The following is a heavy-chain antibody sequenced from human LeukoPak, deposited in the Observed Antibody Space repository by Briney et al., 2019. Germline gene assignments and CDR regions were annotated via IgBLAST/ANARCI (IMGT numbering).Heavy chain of an antibody. D-gene: IGHD5-12*01. CDR1: GFNFGIYC. J-gene: IGHJ4*02. Sequence: AGGSLRLSCAASGFNFGIYCLNWVRQAPGKGLEWLSYISAGSTIYYADSVKGRFTISRDNANNLLYLQMNSLRAEDTAVYYCARDLFGTYDSDYWGQGILVTVSS. V-gene: IGHV3-48*01. CDR2: ISAGSTI. CDR3: ARDLFGTYDSDY.